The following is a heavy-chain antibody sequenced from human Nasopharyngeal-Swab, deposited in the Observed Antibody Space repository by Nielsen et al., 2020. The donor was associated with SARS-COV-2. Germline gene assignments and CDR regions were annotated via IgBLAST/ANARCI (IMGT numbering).Heavy chain of an antibody. D-gene: IGHD4-17*01. J-gene: IGHJ6*03. CDR3: ARGLRGVTTYYYYYYMDV. CDR2: IYTSGST. V-gene: IGHV4-61*02. Sequence: ILSLTCTVPGGSISSGSYYWSWIRQPAGKGLEWIGRIYTSGSTNYNPSLKSRVTISVDTSKNQFSLKLSSVTAADTAVYYCARGLRGVTTYYYYYYMDVWGKGTTVTVSS. CDR1: GGSISSGSYY.